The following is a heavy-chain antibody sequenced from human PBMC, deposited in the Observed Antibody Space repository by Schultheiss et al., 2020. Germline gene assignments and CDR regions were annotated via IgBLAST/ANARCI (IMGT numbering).Heavy chain of an antibody. Sequence: SEPLSLTCTVSGGSISSGGYYWSWIRQHPGKGLEWIGYIYYSGSTYYNPSLKSRVTISVDTSKNQFSLKLSSVTAADTAVYYCARASGGTIYSDYWGQGTLVTVYS. CDR1: GGSISSGGYY. J-gene: IGHJ4*02. D-gene: IGHD3-9*01. CDR2: IYYSGST. CDR3: ARASGGTIYSDY. V-gene: IGHV4-31*03.